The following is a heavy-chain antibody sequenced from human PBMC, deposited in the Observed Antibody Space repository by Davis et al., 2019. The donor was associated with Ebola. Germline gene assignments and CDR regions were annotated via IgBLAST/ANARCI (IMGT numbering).Heavy chain of an antibody. D-gene: IGHD2-2*01. CDR1: EYIFSNYA. CDR3: AAQAHCSSTSCYRMDYYYGMDV. V-gene: IGHV1-58*02. Sequence: AASVKVSCKASEYIFSNYAMHWVRQARGQRLEWIGWIVVGSGNTNYAQKFQERVTITRDMSTSTAYMELSSLRSEDTAVYYCAAQAHCSSTSCYRMDYYYGMDVWGQGTTVTVSS. J-gene: IGHJ6*02. CDR2: IVVGSGNT.